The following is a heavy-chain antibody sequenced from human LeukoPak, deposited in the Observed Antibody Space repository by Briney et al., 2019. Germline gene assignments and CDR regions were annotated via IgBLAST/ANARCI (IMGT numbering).Heavy chain of an antibody. CDR1: GFAFSSYS. CDR2: ISSSGNYI. D-gene: IGHD1-1*01. CDR3: ARGWFAEAVQQFDY. V-gene: IGHV3-21*06. J-gene: IGHJ4*02. Sequence: PGGSLRLSCAASGFAFSSYSMNWVRQAPGKGLEWVSSISSSGNYIYYADSVKGRFTISRDNAKNSLYLQMNSLRAEDTAVYYCARGWFAEAVQQFDYWGQGTLVTVSS.